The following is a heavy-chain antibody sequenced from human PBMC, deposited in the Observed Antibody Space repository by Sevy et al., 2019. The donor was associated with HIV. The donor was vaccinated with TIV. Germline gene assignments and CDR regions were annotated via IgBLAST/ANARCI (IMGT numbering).Heavy chain of an antibody. CDR1: GGTFSSYA. CDR3: ARLTIFGVVIQGGYYYGMDV. Sequence: ASVKVSYKASGGTFSSYAISWVRQAPGQGLEWMGGLIPIFGTANYAQKFQGRVTITADESTSTAYIELSSLRSEDTAVYYCARLTIFGVVIQGGYYYGMDVWGQGTTVTVSS. J-gene: IGHJ6*01. CDR2: LIPIFGTA. V-gene: IGHV1-69*13. D-gene: IGHD3-3*01.